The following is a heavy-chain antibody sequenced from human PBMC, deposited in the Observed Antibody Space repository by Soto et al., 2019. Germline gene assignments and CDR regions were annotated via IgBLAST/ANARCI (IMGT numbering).Heavy chain of an antibody. CDR1: GFSFNSYG. V-gene: IGHV3-33*01. CDR2: IWYDGSNK. CDR3: ARDGSFAENRAWWFDL. J-gene: IGHJ2*01. D-gene: IGHD3-10*01. Sequence: QVQLVESGGAVVQPGRSLRLSCAASGFSFNSYGMHWVRQAPGKGLEWVAIIWYDGSNKYYADSVKGRFTISRDNSKNMLYLQMDSLRVEDTAVFYCARDGSFAENRAWWFDLWGRGTLVTVSS.